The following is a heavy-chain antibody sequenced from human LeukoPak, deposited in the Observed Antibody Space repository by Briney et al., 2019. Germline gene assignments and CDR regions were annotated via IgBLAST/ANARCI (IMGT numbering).Heavy chain of an antibody. V-gene: IGHV1-46*01. CDR1: GYTFTTNYY. CDR3: AREMGARAWFDP. D-gene: IGHD3-16*01. CDR2: INPSGGTT. J-gene: IGHJ5*02. Sequence: ASVKVSCKASGYTFTTNYYMDWVRQAPGQGLEWMGRINPSGGTTTYAQRFQGRVTMTRDTSTSTVYMELSSLTSEDTAVYYCAREMGARAWFDPWGQGTLVTVSS.